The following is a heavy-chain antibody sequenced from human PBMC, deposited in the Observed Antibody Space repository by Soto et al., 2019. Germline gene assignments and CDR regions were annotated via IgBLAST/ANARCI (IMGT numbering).Heavy chain of an antibody. Sequence: SGPTLVNPTQTLTLTCTFSGFSLSTSGMCVSWIRQPPGKALEWLALIDWDDDKYYSTSLKTRLTISKDTSKNQVVLTMTNMDPVDTATYYCARGIKATYYYYGMDVWGQGNTVTVSS. CDR2: IDWDDDK. CDR1: GFSLSTSGMC. CDR3: ARGIKATYYYYGMDV. J-gene: IGHJ6*02. V-gene: IGHV2-70*01. D-gene: IGHD2-21*01.